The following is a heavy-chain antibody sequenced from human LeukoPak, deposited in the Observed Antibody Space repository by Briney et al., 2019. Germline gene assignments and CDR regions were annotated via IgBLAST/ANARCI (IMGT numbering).Heavy chain of an antibody. CDR3: ARDPLAYYYDSSGSLDY. CDR1: GFTFSSYW. V-gene: IGHV3-7*01. CDR2: IKQDGSEK. Sequence: GGSLRLSCAASGFTFSSYWMSWVRQAPGKGLEWVANIKQDGSEKYYVDSVKGRFTISRDNAKNSLYLQMNSLRAEDTAVYYCARDPLAYYYDSSGSLDYWGQGTLVTVSS. J-gene: IGHJ4*02. D-gene: IGHD3-22*01.